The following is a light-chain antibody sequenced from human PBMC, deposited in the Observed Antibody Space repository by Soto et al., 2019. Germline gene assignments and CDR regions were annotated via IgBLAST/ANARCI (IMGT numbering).Light chain of an antibody. CDR2: AAS. CDR3: QHYGGMWT. J-gene: IGKJ1*01. CDR1: QSINNY. V-gene: IGKV1-39*01. Sequence: DIQMTQSPSSLSASVGDRVTITCRASQSINNYVNWYQQKPGKAPKLLIFAASTLQSGVPSRFSGSGSGTEFALTISSLQPDDFATYWCQHYGGMWTFGQGTRWIS.